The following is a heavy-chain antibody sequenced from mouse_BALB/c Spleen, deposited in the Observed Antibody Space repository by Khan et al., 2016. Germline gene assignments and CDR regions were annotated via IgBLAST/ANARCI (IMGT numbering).Heavy chain of an antibody. D-gene: IGHD2-2*01. Sequence: EVQLQESGPGLVKPSQSLSLTCTVTGYSITSDYAWNWIRQFPGNKLEWMGYISYSGSTNYNPSLKSRISITRDTSKNQFFLQLNSVTTEDTARYYCTRWIRGAMDYWGQGTSVTVSS. CDR1: GYSITSDYA. CDR3: TRWIRGAMDY. V-gene: IGHV3-2*02. CDR2: ISYSGST. J-gene: IGHJ4*01.